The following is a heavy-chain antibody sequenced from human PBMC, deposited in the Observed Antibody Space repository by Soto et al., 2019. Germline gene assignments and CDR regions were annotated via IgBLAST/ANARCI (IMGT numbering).Heavy chain of an antibody. CDR1: GFTFSSYD. CDR3: ARAAPNRRAYDY. J-gene: IGHJ4*02. V-gene: IGHV3-13*01. CDR2: IGTAGDT. Sequence: EVQLVESGGGLVQPGGSLRLSCAASGFTFSSYDMHWVRQATGKGLEWVSAIGTAGDTYYPGSVKGRFTISRENAKNHLYLQMTSLRAGDTAVYYCARAAPNRRAYDYWGQGTLVTVSS.